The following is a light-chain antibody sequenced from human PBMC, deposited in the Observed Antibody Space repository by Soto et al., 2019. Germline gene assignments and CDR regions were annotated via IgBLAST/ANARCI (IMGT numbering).Light chain of an antibody. CDR2: GNS. CDR3: QSYDSSLSGSKVV. CDR1: SSNIGAGYD. J-gene: IGLJ2*01. Sequence: QSVLTQPPSVSGAPGQRATISCTGSSSNIGAGYDVHWYQPLPGTAPKLLIYGNSNRPSGVPDRFSGSKSGTSASLAITGLQAEDEADYYCQSYDSSLSGSKVVFGGGTKLTVL. V-gene: IGLV1-40*01.